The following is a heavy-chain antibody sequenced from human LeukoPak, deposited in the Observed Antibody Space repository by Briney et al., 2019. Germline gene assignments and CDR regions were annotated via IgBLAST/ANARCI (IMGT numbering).Heavy chain of an antibody. V-gene: IGHV3-64D*09. CDR1: GFTFSSYA. J-gene: IGHJ4*02. CDR3: VKYRDTLGAGSYFDY. CDR2: ISSNGGST. D-gene: IGHD6-19*01. Sequence: PGRALRLSCSASGFTFSSYAMHWVRQAPGKGREYVSAISSNGGSTYYADSVKGRFTISRDNSKNTLYLQMSSLRAEDTAVYYCVKYRDTLGAGSYFDYWGQGTLVTVSS.